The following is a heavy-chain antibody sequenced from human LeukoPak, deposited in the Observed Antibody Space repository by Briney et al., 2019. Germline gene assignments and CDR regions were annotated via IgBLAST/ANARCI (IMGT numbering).Heavy chain of an antibody. J-gene: IGHJ4*02. CDR2: ISSSSSYI. CDR1: XXTFSSYS. Sequence: GGSXRLXXXXXXXTFSSYSMNWVRQAPGKGLEWVSSISSSSSYIYYADSVKGRFTISRDNAKNSLYLQMNSLRAEDTAVYYCARDQRGYSGYDLGYYFDYWGQGTLVTVSS. V-gene: IGHV3-21*01. CDR3: ARDQRGYSGYDLGYYFDY. D-gene: IGHD5-12*01.